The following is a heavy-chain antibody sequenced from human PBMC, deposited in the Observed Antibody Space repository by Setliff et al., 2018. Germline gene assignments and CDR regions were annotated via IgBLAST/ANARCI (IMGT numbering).Heavy chain of an antibody. D-gene: IGHD2-2*01. V-gene: IGHV1-58*01. CDR3: AAEGRVGVPAANYYYYYGLDV. CDR1: GFTFTSPA. Sequence: SVKVSCKASGFTFTSPAVQWVRQARGQRLEWIGWIVVGSGNTNYAQKFQERVTITRDMSTSTAYMELSSLRSEDTAVYYCAAEGRVGVPAANYYYYYGLDVWGRGTTVTVSS. J-gene: IGHJ6*02. CDR2: IVVGSGNT.